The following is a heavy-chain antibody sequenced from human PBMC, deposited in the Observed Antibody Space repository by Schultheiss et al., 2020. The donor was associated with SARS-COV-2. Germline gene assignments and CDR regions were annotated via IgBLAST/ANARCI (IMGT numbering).Heavy chain of an antibody. CDR2: ISYDDSNK. CDR3: ARVAFESAGGNLWAWNFFDP. Sequence: GGSLRLSCAVSGFPLSSCSMHWVRQAPGKGLEWVAGISYDDSNKYYADSVKGRVTISRDNSKNTLYLHMNSLKTDDTAVYYCARVAFESAGGNLWAWNFFDPWGQGTLVTVSS. J-gene: IGHJ5*02. CDR1: GFPLSSCS. V-gene: IGHV3-30*04. D-gene: IGHD1-7*01.